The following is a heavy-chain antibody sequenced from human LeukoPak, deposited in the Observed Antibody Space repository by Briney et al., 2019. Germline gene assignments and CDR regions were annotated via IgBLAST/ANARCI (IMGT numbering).Heavy chain of an antibody. CDR2: IYPGDSDT. J-gene: IGHJ4*02. V-gene: IGHV5-51*01. CDR3: ARQRYDYYDSSGNFDY. Sequence: GESLKISCKGSGYSFTSYWIGWVRQMPGKGLEWMRIIYPGDSDTRYSPSFQAQVTISADKSISTAYLQWSSLKASDTAMYYCARQRYDYYDSSGNFDYWGQGTLVTVSS. CDR1: GYSFTSYW. D-gene: IGHD3-22*01.